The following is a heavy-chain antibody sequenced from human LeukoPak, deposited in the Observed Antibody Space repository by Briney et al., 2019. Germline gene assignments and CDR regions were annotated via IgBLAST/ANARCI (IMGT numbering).Heavy chain of an antibody. V-gene: IGHV3-21*01. CDR3: ARVSISGGGVDY. Sequence: GGSLSLSCAVSEFSLTLVRQAPGKGLEWVSCISTSSSYIYYADSLQGGFTVSRDNIENSLFLQMNSLIAEDTAVYYCARVSISGGGVDYWGQGTLVTVPS. CDR1: EFS. J-gene: IGHJ4*02. D-gene: IGHD3-16*01. CDR2: ISTSSSYI.